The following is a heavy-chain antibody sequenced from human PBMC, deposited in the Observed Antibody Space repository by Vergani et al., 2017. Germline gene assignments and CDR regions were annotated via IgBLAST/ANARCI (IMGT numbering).Heavy chain of an antibody. V-gene: IGHV5-51*01. Sequence: VQLVQSGAEVKKPGESLKISCKGSGYSFTSYWIGWVRQMPGKGLEWMGIIYPGDSDTRYSPSFQGQVTISADKSISTAYLQWSSLKASDTAMYYCARLIYCSSTSCHDAFDIWGQGTMVTVSS. CDR1: GYSFTSYW. CDR3: ARLIYCSSTSCHDAFDI. D-gene: IGHD2-2*01. CDR2: IYPGDSDT. J-gene: IGHJ3*02.